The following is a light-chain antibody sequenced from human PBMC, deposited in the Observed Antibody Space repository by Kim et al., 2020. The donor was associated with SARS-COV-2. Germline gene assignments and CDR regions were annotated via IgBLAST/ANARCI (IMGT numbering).Light chain of an antibody. CDR2: DVS. V-gene: IGLV2-14*03. J-gene: IGLJ1*01. CDR3: SSHRTSSTYV. Sequence: QSALTQPASVSGSPGQSITISCTGTSSDVGGYNSVSWYQQHPGKAPKLMIYDVSERASGVSNRFSGSQSGNTASLTISGLRAEDEADYYCSSHRTSSTYVFGSGTKVTVL. CDR1: SSDVGGYNS.